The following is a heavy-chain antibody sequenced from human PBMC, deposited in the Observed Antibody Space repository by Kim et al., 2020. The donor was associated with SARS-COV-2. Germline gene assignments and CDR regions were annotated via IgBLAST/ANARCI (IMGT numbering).Heavy chain of an antibody. CDR3: AKASGDWYFDL. J-gene: IGHJ2*01. CDR1: GFNFGDYA. D-gene: IGHD3-10*01. V-gene: IGHV3-9*01. Sequence: GGSLRLSCAASGFNFGDYAMHWVRQAPGKGLEWVSGISWNSGTKNYVDSVKGRFTISRDNVKKYLYLQMDSLRLEDTALYYCAKASGDWYFDLWGRATLVTVSS. CDR2: ISWNSGTK.